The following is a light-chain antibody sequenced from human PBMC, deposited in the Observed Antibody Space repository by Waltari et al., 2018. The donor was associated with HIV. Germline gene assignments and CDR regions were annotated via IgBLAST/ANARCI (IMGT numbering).Light chain of an antibody. CDR1: NSDVGPYKY. J-gene: IGLJ1*01. CDR2: DVS. V-gene: IGLV2-14*01. Sequence: QSALTQPASVSGSPGQSISISCTGSNSDVGPYKYVSWYQQHPGKAPKLMIYDVSNRPSGVSNRVSGSKSGSTASLTISGLQPEDEADYYCSSYTTMSTRVFGTGTKVTVL. CDR3: SSYTTMSTRV.